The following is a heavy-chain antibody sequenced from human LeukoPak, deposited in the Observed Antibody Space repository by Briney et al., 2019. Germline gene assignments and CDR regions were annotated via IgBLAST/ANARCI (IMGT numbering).Heavy chain of an antibody. J-gene: IGHJ4*02. Sequence: RAGGSLRLSCAASGFTFSSYAMSWVRQAPGKGLEWVSAISGSGGSTYYADSVKGRFTISRDNSKNTLYLQMNSLRAEDTAVYYCAKDLDSGLDSSGYDWDYWGQGTLVTVSS. CDR1: GFTFSSYA. CDR2: ISGSGGST. CDR3: AKDLDSGLDSSGYDWDY. V-gene: IGHV3-23*01. D-gene: IGHD3-22*01.